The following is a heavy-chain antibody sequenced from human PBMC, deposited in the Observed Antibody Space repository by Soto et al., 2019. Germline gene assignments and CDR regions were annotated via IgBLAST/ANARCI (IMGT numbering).Heavy chain of an antibody. D-gene: IGHD3-10*01. CDR2: ISGSGGST. CDR3: AKTVEEGFGETPFDY. CDR1: GFTFSSYA. Sequence: GGSLRLSCAASGFTFSSYAMSWVRQAPGKGLEWVSAISGSGGSTSYADSVKGRFTITRDNSKNTLYLQMNILRPEDTAVYYCAKTVEEGFGETPFDYWGQGTLVTVSS. V-gene: IGHV3-23*01. J-gene: IGHJ4*02.